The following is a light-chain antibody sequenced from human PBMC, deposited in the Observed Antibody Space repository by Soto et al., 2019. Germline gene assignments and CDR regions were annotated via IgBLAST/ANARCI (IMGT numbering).Light chain of an antibody. CDR3: QQYDNLPLT. CDR2: DAS. V-gene: IGKV1-33*01. Sequence: DIQMTQAPPSLSASVVDRVTITCQASQDITNYLNWYQQKPGKAPKLLIYDASNLETGVPSRFSGSGSGTDFTFTINSLQPEDTATYYFQQYDNLPLTFGGGTKVEIK. J-gene: IGKJ4*01. CDR1: QDITNY.